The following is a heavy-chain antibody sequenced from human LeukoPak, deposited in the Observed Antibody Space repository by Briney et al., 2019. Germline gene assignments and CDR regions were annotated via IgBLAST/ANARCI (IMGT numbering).Heavy chain of an antibody. CDR3: ARAPNHNWFDP. CDR1: GYHFTNYW. CDR2: IYPGDSDT. J-gene: IGHJ5*02. Sequence: GESLKISCKASGYHFTNYWIGWVRQMPGRGLEWMGMIYPGDSDTRYSPSFQGRVTISADKSISTAYLQWSSLKASDTATYYCARAPNHNWFDPWGQGTLVTVSS. V-gene: IGHV5-51*01.